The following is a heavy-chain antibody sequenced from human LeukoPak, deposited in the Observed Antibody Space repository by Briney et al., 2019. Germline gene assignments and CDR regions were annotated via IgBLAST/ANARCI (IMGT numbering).Heavy chain of an antibody. V-gene: IGHV3-30*02. J-gene: IGHJ4*02. Sequence: PGGSLRLSCAASGFTFTSYGMHWVRQAPGKGLEWVAFVRYDQVNKYYADSVKGRFTISRYNSKNTLYLQMNSLRPDDTAVYYCTSPTSLGFWGQGTLVTVSS. D-gene: IGHD3-10*01. CDR3: TSPTSLGF. CDR1: GFTFTSYG. CDR2: VRYDQVNK.